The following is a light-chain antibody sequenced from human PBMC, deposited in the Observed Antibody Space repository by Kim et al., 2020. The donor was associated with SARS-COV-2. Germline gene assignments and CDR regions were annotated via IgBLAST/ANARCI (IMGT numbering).Light chain of an antibody. CDR3: CSYAGTSTVVL. J-gene: IGLJ2*01. V-gene: IGLV2-11*01. CDR1: RNDVGGYDY. CDR2: DVN. Sequence: QSALTQPRSVSGSPGQSVTISCTGTRNDVGGYDYVSWYQQYPGKAPQVLIYDVNERPSGVPDRFSGSKSGNTASLTISRLQAEDEADYYCCSYAGTSTVVLFGGGTQLTVL.